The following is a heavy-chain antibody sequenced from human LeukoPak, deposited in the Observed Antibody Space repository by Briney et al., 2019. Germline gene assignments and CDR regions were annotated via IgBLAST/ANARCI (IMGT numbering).Heavy chain of an antibody. J-gene: IGHJ5*02. CDR1: GFTFSTYA. CDR3: ARDLDGYSYGLNWFDP. Sequence: PGGSLRLSCAASGFTFSTYAMSWVRQAPGKGLEWVSVISGSGSSTYYADSVKGRFTISRDNAKNSLYLQMNSLRAEDTAVYYCARDLDGYSYGLNWFDPWGQGTLVTVSS. D-gene: IGHD5-18*01. CDR2: ISGSGSST. V-gene: IGHV3-23*01.